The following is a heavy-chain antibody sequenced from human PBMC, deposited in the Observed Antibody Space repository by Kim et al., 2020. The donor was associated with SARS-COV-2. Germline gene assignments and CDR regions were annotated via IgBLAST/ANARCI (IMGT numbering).Heavy chain of an antibody. Sequence: SETLSLTCAVYGGSFSGYYWSWIRQPPGKGLEWIGEINHSGSTNYNPSLKSRVTISVDTSKNQFSLKLSSVTAADTAVYYCARGPYQPLLYPVSFPRFDYWGQGTLVTVSS. CDR1: GGSFSGYY. D-gene: IGHD2-2*02. CDR2: INHSGST. CDR3: ARGPYQPLLYPVSFPRFDY. J-gene: IGHJ4*02. V-gene: IGHV4-34*01.